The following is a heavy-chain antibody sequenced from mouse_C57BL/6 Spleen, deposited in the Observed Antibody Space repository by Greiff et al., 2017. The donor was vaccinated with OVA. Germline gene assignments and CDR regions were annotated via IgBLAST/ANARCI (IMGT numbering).Heavy chain of an antibody. CDR3: ARERITTVPGWFAY. V-gene: IGHV1-54*01. Sequence: VKLQESGAELVRPGTSVKVSCKASGYAFTNYLIEWVKQRPGQGLEWIGVINPGSGGTNYNEKFKGKATLTADKSSSTAYMQLSSLTSEDSAVYFCARERITTVPGWFAYWGQGTLVTVSA. CDR2: INPGSGGT. D-gene: IGHD1-1*01. CDR1: GYAFTNYL. J-gene: IGHJ3*01.